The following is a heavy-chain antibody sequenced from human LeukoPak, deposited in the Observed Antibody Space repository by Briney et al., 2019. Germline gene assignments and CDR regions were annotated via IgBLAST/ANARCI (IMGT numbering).Heavy chain of an antibody. CDR1: GRSISSGGYS. J-gene: IGHJ4*02. V-gene: IGHV4-30-2*01. Sequence: PSQTLSLTCAVSGRSISSGGYSWSWIRQPPGKGLEWIGYIYHSGSTYYNPSLKSRVTISVDRSKNQFSLKLSSVTAADTAVYYCARLWFGKYFDYWGQGTLVTVSS. CDR2: IYHSGST. CDR3: ARLWFGKYFDY. D-gene: IGHD3-10*01.